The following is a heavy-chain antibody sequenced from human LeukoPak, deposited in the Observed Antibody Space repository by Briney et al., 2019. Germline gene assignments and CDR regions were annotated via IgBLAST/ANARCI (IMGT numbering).Heavy chain of an antibody. V-gene: IGHV3-30*03. D-gene: IGHD5-18*01. CDR1: GFTFSSYS. J-gene: IGHJ4*02. Sequence: GGSLRLSCAASGFTFSSYSMNWVRQAPGKGLEWVAVISYDGSNKYYADSVKGRFTISRDNSKNTLYLRMNSLRAEDTAVYYCARERYTATGLFDYWGQGTLVTVSS. CDR2: ISYDGSNK. CDR3: ARERYTATGLFDY.